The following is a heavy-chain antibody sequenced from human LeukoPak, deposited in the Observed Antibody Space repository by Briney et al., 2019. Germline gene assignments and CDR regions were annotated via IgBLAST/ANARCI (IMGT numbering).Heavy chain of an antibody. J-gene: IGHJ4*02. D-gene: IGHD2-2*01. Sequence: GESLKISCKGSGYSFTSFWIGWVRQLPGKGLGWMGIIYPGDSDTRYSPSFQGQVPISADKSISTAYLQWSSLKASDTAMYYCARPYCSSTSCTKSSGYWGQGTLVTVSS. CDR1: GYSFTSFW. CDR2: IYPGDSDT. V-gene: IGHV5-51*01. CDR3: ARPYCSSTSCTKSSGY.